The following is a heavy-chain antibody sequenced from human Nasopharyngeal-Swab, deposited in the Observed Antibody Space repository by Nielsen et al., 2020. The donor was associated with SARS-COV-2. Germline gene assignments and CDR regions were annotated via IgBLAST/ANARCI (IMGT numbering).Heavy chain of an antibody. D-gene: IGHD6-19*01. Sequence: GGSLRLSCAASGFTVSNNYMSWVRQAPGKGLEWVSVIYSGGSTYYADSVKGRFTISRDNSKNTLYLQMNSLRAEDTAVYYCARAGDSSGWFPPYYFDYWGQGTLVTVSS. V-gene: IGHV3-53*01. CDR2: IYSGGST. J-gene: IGHJ4*02. CDR1: GFTVSNNY. CDR3: ARAGDSSGWFPPYYFDY.